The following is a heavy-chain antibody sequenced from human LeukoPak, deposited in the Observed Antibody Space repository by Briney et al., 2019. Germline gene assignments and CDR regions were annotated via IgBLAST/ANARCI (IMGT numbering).Heavy chain of an antibody. CDR2: IYYSGST. CDR3: ARTYGSSGLGYFDL. V-gene: IGHV4-39*07. CDR1: GGSITSSSYY. J-gene: IGHJ2*01. D-gene: IGHD6-13*01. Sequence: PSETLSLTCTVSGGSITSSSYYWGWIRQPPGKGLEWIGSIYYSGSTYYNPSLKSRLTISVDTSKKQFSLKLSSVTAADTAVYYCARTYGSSGLGYFDLWGRGTLVTVSS.